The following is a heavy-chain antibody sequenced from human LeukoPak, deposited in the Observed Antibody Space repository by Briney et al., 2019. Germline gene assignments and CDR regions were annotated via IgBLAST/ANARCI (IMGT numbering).Heavy chain of an antibody. D-gene: IGHD5-24*01. Sequence: GGSLRLSCAASGFTFSSYAMHWVRQAPGKGLEWVAVISYDGSNKYYADSVKGRFTISRDNSKNTLYLQMNSLRAEDTAVYYCARDRRGGYTLPDYWGQGTLVTVSS. J-gene: IGHJ4*02. V-gene: IGHV3-30-3*01. CDR2: ISYDGSNK. CDR1: GFTFSSYA. CDR3: ARDRRGGYTLPDY.